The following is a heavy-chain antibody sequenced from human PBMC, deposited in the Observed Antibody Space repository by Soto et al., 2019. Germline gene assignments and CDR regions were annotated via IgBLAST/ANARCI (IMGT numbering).Heavy chain of an antibody. CDR1: GFTFSIYA. V-gene: IGHV3-23*01. J-gene: IGHJ4*02. Sequence: LRLSCAASGFTFSIYAMSWVRQAPGKGLEWVSAISGSSGSTYYADSVKGRFTISRDNSKNTLYLQMNSLRAEDTAVYYCAKDLRGWYYLGHYWGKGTLVTVSS. D-gene: IGHD6-19*01. CDR3: AKDLRGWYYLGHY. CDR2: ISGSSGST.